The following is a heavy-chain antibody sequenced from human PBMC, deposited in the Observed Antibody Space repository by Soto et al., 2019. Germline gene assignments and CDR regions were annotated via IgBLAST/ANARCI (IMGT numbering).Heavy chain of an antibody. CDR3: ASGNDAYKVLY. CDR1: GGSISRGVDGSY. J-gene: IGHJ4*02. CDR2: SSYTGTT. V-gene: IGHV4-31*03. Sequence: QVQLQESGPGLVKPSQTLSLICIVSGGSISRGVDGSYWTWIREHPGKCLEWIGYSSYTGTTYYNPSLKCRTNKSMDTSGNHFSLELKTETAAHTVIYFCASGNDAYKVLYWGQGTLVNVSS. D-gene: IGHD1-1*01.